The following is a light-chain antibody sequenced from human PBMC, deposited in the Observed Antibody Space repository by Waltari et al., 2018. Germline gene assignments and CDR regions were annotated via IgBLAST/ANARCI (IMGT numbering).Light chain of an antibody. CDR1: QSISIY. V-gene: IGKV1-39*01. CDR2: AAS. CDR3: QQSYSTPT. J-gene: IGKJ2*01. Sequence: DIQMTHSPSSLSASVEDRVTITFRASQSISIYLKWYQQKPGKAPKRLSYAASSLQSGVPSRFSGSGSGTDFTLTISILPHEDFATYYCQQSYSTPTFGQGTKLEIK.